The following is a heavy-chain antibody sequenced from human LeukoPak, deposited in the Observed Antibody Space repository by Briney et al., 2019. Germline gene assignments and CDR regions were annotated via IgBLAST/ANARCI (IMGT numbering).Heavy chain of an antibody. CDR2: IYSSGTT. D-gene: IGHD1-26*01. CDR1: GGSVSSGDYY. Sequence: SETLSLTCTVSGGSVSSGDYYWSWIRQHPGKGLEWIGYIYSSGTTYYNPSLKSRLTISVDRSKNQFSLKLSSVTAADTAVYYCARGGSYYGDAFDIWGQGTMVTVSS. V-gene: IGHV4-30-4*08. J-gene: IGHJ3*02. CDR3: ARGGSYYGDAFDI.